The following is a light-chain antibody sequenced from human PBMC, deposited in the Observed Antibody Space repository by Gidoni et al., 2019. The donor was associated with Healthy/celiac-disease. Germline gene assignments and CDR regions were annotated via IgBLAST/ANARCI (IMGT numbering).Light chain of an antibody. CDR1: QSLLHSNGYNY. V-gene: IGKV2-28*01. CDR2: VGS. J-gene: IGKJ2*01. CDR3: LQALQTPRT. Sequence: IVMAQSPLSLPVTPGEPASISCRASQSLLHSNGYNYLDWYLQKPGQSQQLLIYVGSNWASGVPDRFSGSGSGTDFTLTISRVEAEDVGVYYCLQALQTPRTFGQGTKLEIK.